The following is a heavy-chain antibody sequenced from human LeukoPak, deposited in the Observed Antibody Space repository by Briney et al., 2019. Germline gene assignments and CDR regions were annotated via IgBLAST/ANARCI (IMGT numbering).Heavy chain of an antibody. V-gene: IGHV3-23*01. D-gene: IGHD6-19*01. Sequence: GGSLRLSCVASGFTFSTYGMSWARQAPEKGLEWVSAISDSGGSTYYAASVKGRFTISRDNSKNTLYLQMNSLRAEDTAVYYCAKWLVPFYYYYYMDVWGKGTTVTISS. CDR2: ISDSGGST. CDR1: GFTFSTYG. CDR3: AKWLVPFYYYYYMDV. J-gene: IGHJ6*03.